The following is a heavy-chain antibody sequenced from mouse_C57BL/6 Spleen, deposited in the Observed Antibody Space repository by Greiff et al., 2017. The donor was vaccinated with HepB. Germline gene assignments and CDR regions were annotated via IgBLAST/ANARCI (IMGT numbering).Heavy chain of an antibody. CDR1: GYTFTDYY. D-gene: IGHD1-1*01. CDR2: INPYNGGT. Sequence: EVKVVESGPVLVKPGASVKMSCKASGYTFTDYYMNWVKQSHGKSLEWIGVINPYNGGTSYNQKFKGKATLTVDKSSSTAYMELNSLTSEDSAVYYCASQGSSYFSMDYWGQGTSVTVSS. CDR3: ASQGSSYFSMDY. V-gene: IGHV1-19*01. J-gene: IGHJ4*01.